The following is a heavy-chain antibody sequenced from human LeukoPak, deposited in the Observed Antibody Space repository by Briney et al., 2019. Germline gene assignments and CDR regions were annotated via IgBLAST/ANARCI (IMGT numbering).Heavy chain of an antibody. D-gene: IGHD3-10*01. CDR1: GGSISNYH. Sequence: PSETLSLTCTVSGGSISNYHWSWFRQPPGTRLEWIGYIEYSGGTTYNSSLKSRVTISVDTSKNQFSLKLSSVTAADTAVYYCARVKYSSGSTSSWFDPWGRGTPVAVSS. J-gene: IGHJ5*02. CDR3: ARVKYSSGSTSSWFDP. CDR2: IEYSGGT. V-gene: IGHV4-59*08.